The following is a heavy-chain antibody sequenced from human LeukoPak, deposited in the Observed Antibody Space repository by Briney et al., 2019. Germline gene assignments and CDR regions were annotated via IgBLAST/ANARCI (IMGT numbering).Heavy chain of an antibody. CDR1: GFTFSSYG. Sequence: GGSLRLSCAASGFTFSSYGMHWVRQAPGKGLEWVAYISGGGIGTYYADAVKGRFTISRDNSKNTMYVQMNSLRDDDTAVYFCAKGSGSGTHLPSARFDYWGQGTTVTVSS. J-gene: IGHJ4*02. CDR3: AKGSGSGTHLPSARFDY. D-gene: IGHD3-10*01. V-gene: IGHV3-NL1*01. CDR2: ISGGGIGT.